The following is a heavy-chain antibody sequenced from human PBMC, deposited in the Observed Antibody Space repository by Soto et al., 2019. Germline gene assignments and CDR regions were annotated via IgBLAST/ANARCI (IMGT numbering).Heavy chain of an antibody. Sequence: PSETLSLTCAVSGYSISSGYYWGWIRQPPGKGLEWIGSIYHSGSTYYNPSLKSRVTISVDTSKNQFSLKLSSVTASDTAVYYCARASYSSGWEEDWFDPWGQGTLVTVSS. CDR3: ARASYSSGWEEDWFDP. V-gene: IGHV4-38-2*01. J-gene: IGHJ5*02. D-gene: IGHD6-19*01. CDR1: GYSISSGYY. CDR2: IYHSGST.